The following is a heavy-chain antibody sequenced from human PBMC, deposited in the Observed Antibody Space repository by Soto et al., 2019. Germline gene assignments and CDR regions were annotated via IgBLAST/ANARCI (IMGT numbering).Heavy chain of an antibody. D-gene: IGHD5-12*01. CDR1: GGTFSSYA. J-gene: IGHJ6*02. V-gene: IGHV1-69*01. CDR2: IIPIFGTA. Sequence: QAQLVQSGAEVKKPGSSVKVSCKASGGTFSSYAISWVRQAPGQGLEWMGGIIPIFGTANYAQKFQGRVTITADESTSTAYMELSSLRSEDTAVYYCARDPADIVATNYYYYGMDVWGQGTTVTVSS. CDR3: ARDPADIVATNYYYYGMDV.